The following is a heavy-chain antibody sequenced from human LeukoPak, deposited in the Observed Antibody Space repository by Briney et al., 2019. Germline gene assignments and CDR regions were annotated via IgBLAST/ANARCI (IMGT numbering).Heavy chain of an antibody. Sequence: SETLSLTCDVSGGSVSSANWWTWVRQPPGKGLEWIGEIYIGGSFHYNPSLESRAIISIDKSKNQFSLKLSSVTAADTAMYYCARGLNYDLNPWGQGTLVTVSS. CDR1: GGSVSSANW. CDR3: ARGLNYDLNP. V-gene: IGHV4/OR15-8*02. CDR2: IYIGGSF. J-gene: IGHJ5*02. D-gene: IGHD3-3*01.